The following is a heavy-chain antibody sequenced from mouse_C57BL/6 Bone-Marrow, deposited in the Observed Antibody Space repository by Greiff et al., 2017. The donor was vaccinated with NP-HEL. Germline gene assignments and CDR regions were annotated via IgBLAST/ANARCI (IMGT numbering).Heavy chain of an antibody. V-gene: IGHV1-76*01. D-gene: IGHD2-9*01. Sequence: QVQLQQSGAELVRPGASVKLSCKASGYTFPDYYINWVKQRPGQGLEWIARIYPGSGNTYYNEKFKGKATLTAEKSSSTAYMQLSSLTSEDSAVYFCARGGLLWLRRRAYWGQGTLVTVSA. CDR1: GYTFPDYY. J-gene: IGHJ3*01. CDR2: IYPGSGNT. CDR3: ARGGLLWLRRRAY.